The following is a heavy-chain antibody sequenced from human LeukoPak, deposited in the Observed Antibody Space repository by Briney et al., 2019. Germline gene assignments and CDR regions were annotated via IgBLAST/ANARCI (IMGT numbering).Heavy chain of an antibody. Sequence: ASVKVSCKASGYTFTSYDINWVRQATGQGLEWMGWMNPNSGNTNYAQKLQGRVTMTTDTSTSTAYMELRSLRSDDTAVYYCARGYSSSWYEYYYYYMDVWGKGTTVTISS. CDR1: GYTFTSYD. V-gene: IGHV1-18*01. J-gene: IGHJ6*03. CDR2: MNPNSGNT. D-gene: IGHD6-13*01. CDR3: ARGYSSSWYEYYYYYMDV.